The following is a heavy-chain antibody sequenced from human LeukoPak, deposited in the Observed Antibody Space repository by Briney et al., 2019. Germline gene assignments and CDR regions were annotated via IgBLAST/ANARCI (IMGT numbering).Heavy chain of an antibody. Sequence: GGSLRLSCAASEFTLSSYAMSWVRQVPGKGLEWVSAISVSGNTYHADSVKGRFTISRDSSKNTLYLQMNRLRAEDAAVYYCAKAPVATCSGAYCYPFDYWGQGTLVTVFS. V-gene: IGHV3-23*01. J-gene: IGHJ4*02. CDR3: AKAPVATCSGAYCYPFDY. CDR2: ISVSGNT. CDR1: EFTLSSYA. D-gene: IGHD2-21*01.